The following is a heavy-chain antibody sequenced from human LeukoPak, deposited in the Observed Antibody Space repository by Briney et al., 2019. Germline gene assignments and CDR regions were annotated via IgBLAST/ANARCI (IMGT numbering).Heavy chain of an antibody. CDR1: GGTFSSYA. D-gene: IGHD3-22*01. CDR2: IIPNFGTA. CDR3: ARAYYDSSGYYLGYYYYYYGMDV. J-gene: IGHJ6*02. Sequence: SVKVSCKASGGTFSSYAISWVRQAPGQGREWMGGIIPNFGTANYAQKFQGRVTITADESTSTAYMELSSLRSEDTAVYYCARAYYDSSGYYLGYYYYYYGMDVWGQGTTVTVSS. V-gene: IGHV1-69*01.